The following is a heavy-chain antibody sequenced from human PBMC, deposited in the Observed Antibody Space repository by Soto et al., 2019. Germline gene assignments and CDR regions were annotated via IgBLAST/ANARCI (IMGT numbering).Heavy chain of an antibody. Sequence: EVQLLESGGGLVQPGRSLRLSCAASGFTFTNYAMNWVRQTPGKGLEWVSTISGSGGNTFYADAVKGRFTISRDNSKNTLVLQMNSLGAEDTAVYYCAKGGSAYCSGGTCYHPLDYWGQGTLVTVSS. V-gene: IGHV3-23*01. CDR2: ISGSGGNT. CDR1: GFTFTNYA. CDR3: AKGGSAYCSGGTCYHPLDY. D-gene: IGHD2-15*01. J-gene: IGHJ4*02.